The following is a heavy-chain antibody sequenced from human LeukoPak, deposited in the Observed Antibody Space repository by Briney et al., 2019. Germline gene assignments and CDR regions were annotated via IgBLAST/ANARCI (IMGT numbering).Heavy chain of an antibody. J-gene: IGHJ4*02. CDR3: ARVAPAFDY. CDR1: GYTFTSYA. V-gene: IGHV7-4-1*02. CDR2: INTNTGNP. Sequence: ASVKVSCKASGYTFTSYAMNWVRQAPGQGLEWMGWINTNTGNPTYAQDFIGRFVSSLDTSVSTAYLQISSLKAEDTAVYYCARVAPAFDYWGQGTLVTVSS.